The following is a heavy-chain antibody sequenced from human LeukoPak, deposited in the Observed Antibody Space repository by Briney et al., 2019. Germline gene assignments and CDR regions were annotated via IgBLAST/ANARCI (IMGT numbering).Heavy chain of an antibody. CDR3: ARVPTVTDFDY. V-gene: IGHV1-8*03. J-gene: IGHJ4*02. Sequence: ASVKVSCKASGYTFTSYDINWVRQATGQGLEWMGWMNPNSGNTGYAQKFQGRVTITRNTTISTAYMELSSLRSEDTAVYYCARVPTVTDFDYWGQGTLVTVSS. CDR2: MNPNSGNT. CDR1: GYTFTSYD. D-gene: IGHD4-17*01.